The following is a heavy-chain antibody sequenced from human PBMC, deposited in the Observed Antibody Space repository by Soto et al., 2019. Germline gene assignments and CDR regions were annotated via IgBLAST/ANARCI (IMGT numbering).Heavy chain of an antibody. V-gene: IGHV1-18*01. D-gene: IGHD2-2*01. Sequence: GXSXKVSFKTSGYTXSNYGIPLVRQAPGQPLEWLGWISLYSDGTNYAQKLQGRVSMTTDTSKTTAYMELRSLRSDDTDVYYCARVVPGAEAWFGPWGQGTLGTVS. CDR1: GYTXSNYG. CDR3: ARVVPGAEAWFGP. J-gene: IGHJ5*02. CDR2: ISLYSDGT.